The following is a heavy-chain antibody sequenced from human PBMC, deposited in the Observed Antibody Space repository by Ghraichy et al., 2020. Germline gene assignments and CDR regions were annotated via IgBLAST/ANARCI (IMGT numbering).Heavy chain of an antibody. CDR1: GGTFSSYA. V-gene: IGHV1-69*13. Sequence: SVKVSCKASGGTFSSYAISWVRQAPGQGLEWMGGIIPIFGTANYTQKFQGRVTITADESTSTAYMELSSLRSEDTAVYYCARDVTYYDFWSGYYQRYYYYGMDVWGQGTTVTVSS. CDR2: IIPIFGTA. J-gene: IGHJ6*02. D-gene: IGHD3-3*01. CDR3: ARDVTYYDFWSGYYQRYYYYGMDV.